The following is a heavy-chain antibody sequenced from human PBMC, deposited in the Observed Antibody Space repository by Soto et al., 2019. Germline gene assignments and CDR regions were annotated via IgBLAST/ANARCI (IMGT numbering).Heavy chain of an antibody. CDR2: IYWDDDK. CDR1: GFSLSTSGVG. J-gene: IGHJ4*02. Sequence: QITLKESVPTLVKPTQTLTLTCTFSGFSLSTSGVGVGWISQPPGKALEWLVLIYWDDDKRYSPSLKSRLTITKDTSKNQVVLTMTNLDPVDTATYYCAHFAMAPINFDYWGQGTLVTVSS. V-gene: IGHV2-5*02. CDR3: AHFAMAPINFDY. D-gene: IGHD5-12*01.